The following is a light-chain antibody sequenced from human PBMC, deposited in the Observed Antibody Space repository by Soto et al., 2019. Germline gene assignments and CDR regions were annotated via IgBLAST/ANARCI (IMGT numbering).Light chain of an antibody. V-gene: IGKV3-15*01. J-gene: IGKJ4*01. CDR2: GAS. CDR3: QQNNKWPPVT. Sequence: EGMETESSTTVSVSPGGGGPLSCKGSQAICNGFAWYQQKTGQAPRLLIYGASTRATGVPARFSGGGSGTEFTLTISSLQSEDFAFYYCQQNNKWPPVTFGGGTKVEIK. CDR1: QAICNG.